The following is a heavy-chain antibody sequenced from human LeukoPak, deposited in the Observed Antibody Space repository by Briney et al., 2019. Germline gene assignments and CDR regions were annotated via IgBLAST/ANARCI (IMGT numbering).Heavy chain of an antibody. Sequence: ASVKASCKASGYTFTSYDINWVRQATGQGLEWMGWMNPNSGNTGYAQKFQGRVTITRNTSISTAYMELSSLRSEDTAVYYCARGYSNLYYYYYMDVWGKGTTVTVSS. D-gene: IGHD4-11*01. CDR1: GYTFTSYD. J-gene: IGHJ6*03. V-gene: IGHV1-8*01. CDR2: MNPNSGNT. CDR3: ARGYSNLYYYYYMDV.